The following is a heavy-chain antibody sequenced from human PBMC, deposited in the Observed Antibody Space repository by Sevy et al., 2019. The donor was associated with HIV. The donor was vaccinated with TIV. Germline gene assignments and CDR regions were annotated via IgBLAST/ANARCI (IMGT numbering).Heavy chain of an antibody. J-gene: IGHJ3*02. Sequence: GSLRLSCAASGFIFSNYGMHWVRQAPGKGLEWVAVVSYDGSTKYYTGSVRGRFSISRDNSKNTVYLQMNSPRVEDTAVYYCAKGSKATGSAFDIWGQGTMVTVSS. CDR1: GFIFSNYG. V-gene: IGHV3-30*18. D-gene: IGHD1-1*01. CDR2: VSYDGSTK. CDR3: AKGSKATGSAFDI.